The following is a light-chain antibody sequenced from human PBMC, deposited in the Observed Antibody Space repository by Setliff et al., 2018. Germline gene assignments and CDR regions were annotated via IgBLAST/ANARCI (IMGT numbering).Light chain of an antibody. V-gene: IGLV2-14*03. Sequence: QSALTQPASVSGSPGQSITISCTGSSSDVGRYMYVSWYQQHPGKAPKLVIYDVSNRPSGGSDRFSGSKSGITASLTISGLQAEDEADYYCCSYTSSGSRVFGTGTKVTVL. CDR1: SSDVGRYMY. CDR3: CSYTSSGSRV. J-gene: IGLJ1*01. CDR2: DVS.